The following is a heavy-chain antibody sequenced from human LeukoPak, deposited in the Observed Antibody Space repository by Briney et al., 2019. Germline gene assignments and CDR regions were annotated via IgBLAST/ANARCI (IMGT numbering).Heavy chain of an antibody. Sequence: SETLSLTCTVSGGSISSSSYYWGWIRQPPGKGLEWIGSIYYSGSTYYNPSLKSRVTISVDTSKNQFSLKLSSVTAADTAVYYCARETIFGNMDVWGKGTTVTVSS. V-gene: IGHV4-39*07. D-gene: IGHD3-3*01. CDR1: GGSISSSSYY. CDR2: IYYSGST. CDR3: ARETIFGNMDV. J-gene: IGHJ6*03.